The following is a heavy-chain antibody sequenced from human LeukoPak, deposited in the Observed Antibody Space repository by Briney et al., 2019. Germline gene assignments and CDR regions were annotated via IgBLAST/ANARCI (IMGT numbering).Heavy chain of an antibody. D-gene: IGHD3-10*01. J-gene: IGHJ4*02. V-gene: IGHV3-23*01. CDR3: AKVGGLWFGESYYFDY. CDR1: GFTFSSYA. Sequence: GGSLRLSCAASGFTFSSYAMSWVRQAPGKGLEWVSAISGSGGSIYYADSVKGRFTISRDNSKNTLYLQMNSLRAEDTAVYYCAKVGGLWFGESYYFDYWGQGTLVTVSS. CDR2: ISGSGGSI.